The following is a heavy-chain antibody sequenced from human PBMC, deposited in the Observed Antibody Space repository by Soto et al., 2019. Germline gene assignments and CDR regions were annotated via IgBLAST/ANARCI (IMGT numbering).Heavy chain of an antibody. J-gene: IGHJ4*02. D-gene: IGHD6-13*01. CDR3: ARHRQQLLTTNFDS. Sequence: QVQLQESGTRLVRPSETLSLTCTVSGGSISNYYWSWIRQPPGKGLEWIGFIHDSGSTNHNPSLKSRVTISVDTSKNQFSLKLTSVTAADPAVYYCARHRQQLLTTNFDSWGQGTLVTVSS. V-gene: IGHV4-59*08. CDR1: GGSISNYY. CDR2: IHDSGST.